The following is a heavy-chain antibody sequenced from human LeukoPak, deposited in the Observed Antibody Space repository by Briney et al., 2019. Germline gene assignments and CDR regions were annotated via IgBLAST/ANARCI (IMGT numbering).Heavy chain of an antibody. D-gene: IGHD3-10*01. CDR1: GGSFSGYY. CDR2: INHSGST. J-gene: IGHJ5*02. V-gene: IGHV4-34*01. CDR3: ARGLRGVIRWFDP. Sequence: SETLSLTCAVYGGSFSGYYWSWIRQPPWKGLEWIGEINHSGSTNYNPSLKSRVTISVDTSKNQFSLKLSSVTAADTAVYYCARGLRGVIRWFDPWGQGTLVTVSS.